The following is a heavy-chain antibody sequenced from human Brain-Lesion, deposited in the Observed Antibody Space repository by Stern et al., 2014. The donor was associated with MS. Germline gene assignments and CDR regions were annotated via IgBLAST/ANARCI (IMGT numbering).Heavy chain of an antibody. CDR2: IYYSGNT. V-gene: IGHV4-39*01. J-gene: IGHJ5*02. CDR1: GGSVSSTSYA. CDR3: AGEEDIRYCSGGSCTGNWFDP. Sequence: QVQLQESGPGLVKPSETLSLTCTVAGGSVSSTSYAWAWIRQPPGKGLEWIGTIYYSGNTYYSPSLKSRLTLYLDTAKNQLSLQLRSVTAADTAVYYCAGEEDIRYCSGGSCTGNWFDPWGQGTLVTVSS. D-gene: IGHD2-15*01.